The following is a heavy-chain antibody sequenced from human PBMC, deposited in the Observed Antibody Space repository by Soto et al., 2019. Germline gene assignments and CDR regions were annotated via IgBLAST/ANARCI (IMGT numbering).Heavy chain of an antibody. CDR1: GYTFSGHA. CDR2: INAGNGNT. D-gene: IGHD3-22*01. J-gene: IGHJ1*01. V-gene: IGHV1-3*01. CDR3: ARGTKGSVYYYDSSGYLEYFQH. Sequence: GASVKVSCKASGYTFSGHAIHWLRQAPGQRLEWMGWINAGNGNTKYSQKFQGRVTITRDTSASTAYMELSSLRSEDTAVYYCARGTKGSVYYYDSSGYLEYFQHWGQGTLVTVSS.